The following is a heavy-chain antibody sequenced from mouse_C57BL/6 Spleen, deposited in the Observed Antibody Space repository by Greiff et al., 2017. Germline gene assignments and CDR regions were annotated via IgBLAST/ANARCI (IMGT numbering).Heavy chain of an antibody. V-gene: IGHV1-9*01. J-gene: IGHJ2*01. CDR2: ILPGSGST. Sequence: VQLQQSGAELMKPGASVKLSCKATGYTFPGYWLAWVKQRPGHGLEWIGEILPGSGSTNYNEKFKGKATFTADTSSNTAYMQLSSLTTEDSAIYYCALITTVVATNYFDYWGQGTTLTVSS. CDR3: ALITTVVATNYFDY. D-gene: IGHD1-1*01. CDR1: GYTFPGYW.